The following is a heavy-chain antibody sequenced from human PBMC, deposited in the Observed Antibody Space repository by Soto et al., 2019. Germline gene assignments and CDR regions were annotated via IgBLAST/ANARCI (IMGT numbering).Heavy chain of an antibody. D-gene: IGHD3-16*01. CDR1: TFTFGSYA. CDR3: AKDLGTTGRSKPYYYYYGMDV. CDR2: ISGSGGNT. V-gene: IGHV3-23*01. Sequence: GGSLSPSCAASTFTFGSYAMSWVLQAPGNVLEWVSAISGSGGNTYYAESVKGRVTISSDKSKNTLYLQMNSLRAEDTAVYYCAKDLGTTGRSKPYYYYYGMDVWGQGTTVTVSS. J-gene: IGHJ6*02.